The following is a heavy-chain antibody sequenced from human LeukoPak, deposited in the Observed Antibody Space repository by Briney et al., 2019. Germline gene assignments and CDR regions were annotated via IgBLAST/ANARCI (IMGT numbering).Heavy chain of an antibody. CDR2: IYYSGST. Sequence: SETLSLTCTVSGGSISSYYWGWIRQPPGKGLEWIGSIYYSGSTYYNPSLKSRVTISVDTSKNQFSLKLSSVTAADTAVYYCARKTGYSSAVSIWGQGTMVTVSS. CDR3: ARKTGYSSAVSI. CDR1: GGSISSYY. D-gene: IGHD6-19*01. V-gene: IGHV4-39*01. J-gene: IGHJ3*02.